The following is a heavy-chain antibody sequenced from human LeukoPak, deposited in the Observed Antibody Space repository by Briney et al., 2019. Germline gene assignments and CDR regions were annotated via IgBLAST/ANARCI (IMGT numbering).Heavy chain of an antibody. D-gene: IGHD6-13*01. V-gene: IGHV4-39*07. CDR1: GGSISSSSYY. CDR3: ARLAAAVDY. J-gene: IGHJ4*02. CDR2: INHSGST. Sequence: SETLSLTCSVSGGSISSSSYYWGWIRQPPGKGLEWIGEINHSGSTNYNPSLKSRVTISVDTSKNQFSLKLSSVTAADTAVYYCARLAAAVDYWGQGTLVTVSS.